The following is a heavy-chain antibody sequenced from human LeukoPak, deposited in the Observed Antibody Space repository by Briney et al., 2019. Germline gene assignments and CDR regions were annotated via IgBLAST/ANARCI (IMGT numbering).Heavy chain of an antibody. D-gene: IGHD1-26*01. V-gene: IGHV1-2*02. CDR3: AGEVGATLYDAFDI. CDR1: GYTFTGYY. CDR2: INPNSGGT. Sequence: GASVKVSCKASGYTFTGYYMHWVRQAPGQGLEWMGWINPNSGGTNYAQKFQGRVTMTRDTSTSTVYMELSSLRSEDTAVYYCAGEVGATLYDAFDIWGQGTMVTVSS. J-gene: IGHJ3*02.